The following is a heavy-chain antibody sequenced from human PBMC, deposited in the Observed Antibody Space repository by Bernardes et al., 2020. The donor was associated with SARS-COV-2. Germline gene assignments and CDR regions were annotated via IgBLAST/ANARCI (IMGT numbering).Heavy chain of an antibody. CDR1: GYTFTGYY. J-gene: IGHJ6*02. Sequence: ASVKVSCMASGYTFTGYYIHWVRQAPGQGLEWMGWINPNSGGTNYAQKFQGRVTMTRDTSISTAYMELSRLRSDDTAVYYCALPPTNYDRYGMDVWGQGTTVTVSS. CDR2: INPNSGGT. V-gene: IGHV1-2*02. D-gene: IGHD3-22*01. CDR3: ALPPTNYDRYGMDV.